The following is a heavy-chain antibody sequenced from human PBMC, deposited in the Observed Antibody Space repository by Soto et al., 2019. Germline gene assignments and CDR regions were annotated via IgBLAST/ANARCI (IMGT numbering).Heavy chain of an antibody. CDR3: AKARESMIVVVGFDY. CDR2: ISGSGGST. V-gene: IGHV3-23*01. J-gene: IGHJ4*02. CDR1: GFTFSSYA. Sequence: AGGSLRLSCAASGFTFSSYAMSWVRQAPGKGLEWVSAISGSGGSTYYADSVKGRFTISRDNSKNTLYLQMNSLRAEDTAVYYCAKARESMIVVVGFDYWGQGTLVTVSS. D-gene: IGHD3-22*01.